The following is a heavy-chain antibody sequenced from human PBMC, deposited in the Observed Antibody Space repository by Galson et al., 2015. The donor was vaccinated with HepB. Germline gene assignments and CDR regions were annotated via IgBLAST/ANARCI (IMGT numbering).Heavy chain of an antibody. CDR3: ARGTYSAGGYSFLIDS. J-gene: IGHJ4*02. D-gene: IGHD3-22*01. CDR2: ISNDGTDK. V-gene: IGHV3-30*04. CDR1: GFIFSSHS. Sequence: SLRLSCAASGFIFSSHSFHWVSQTPGRGLEWLAIISNDGTDKDYTDSVKGRFTISRDNSKNALYLQMNSLGTEDSAVYYCARGTYSAGGYSFLIDSWGRGTLVTVSS.